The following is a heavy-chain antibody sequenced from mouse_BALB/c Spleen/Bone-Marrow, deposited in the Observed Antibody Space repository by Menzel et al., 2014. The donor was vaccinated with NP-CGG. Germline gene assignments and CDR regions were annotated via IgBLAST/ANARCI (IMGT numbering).Heavy chain of an antibody. J-gene: IGHJ2*01. D-gene: IGHD2-14*01. CDR3: ARYRLGTYFDY. V-gene: IGHV14-3*02. Sequence: LVESGAELVKPGASVKLSCTASGFNIKDTYMHWVQQRPEQGLEWIGRVDPANGNTKYDPKFQGKATITADTSSNTAYLQLSSLTSKDTAVYYCARYRLGTYFDYWGQGTTLTVSS. CDR1: GFNIKDTY. CDR2: VDPANGNT.